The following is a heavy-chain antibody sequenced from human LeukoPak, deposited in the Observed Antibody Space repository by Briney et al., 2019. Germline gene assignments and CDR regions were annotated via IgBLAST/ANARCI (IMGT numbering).Heavy chain of an antibody. CDR2: IYSDGREN. D-gene: IGHD1-7*01. Sequence: PGGALRLSCAASGFSFSGYYMYWVRQSPEKGLVWVSLIYSDGRENAYADPVKGRFTISRDHAQNTLFLQMNSLRAEDTAVYYCVAYNWYYPDDGGEGTLVTVSS. V-gene: IGHV3-74*01. J-gene: IGHJ4*02. CDR3: VAYNWYYPDD. CDR1: GFSFSGYY.